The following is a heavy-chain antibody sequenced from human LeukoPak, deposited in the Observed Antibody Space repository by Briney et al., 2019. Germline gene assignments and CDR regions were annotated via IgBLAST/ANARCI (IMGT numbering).Heavy chain of an antibody. CDR3: ARYHSISGYYCFDY. D-gene: IGHD3-22*01. V-gene: IGHV1-18*01. CDR2: INTYNADA. Sequence: GASVKVSCKASGYTFTSYAISWVRQAPGQGLEWLGWINTYNADAKYPQKLQGRVTLTTDTSTSTAYMELWSLRSDDTAVYYCARYHSISGYYCFDYWGQGTLVTVSS. CDR1: GYTFTSYA. J-gene: IGHJ4*02.